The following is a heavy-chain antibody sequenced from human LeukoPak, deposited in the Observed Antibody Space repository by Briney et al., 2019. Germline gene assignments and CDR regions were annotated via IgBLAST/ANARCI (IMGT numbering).Heavy chain of an antibody. CDR1: GYTFTGYY. CDR3: ARDQEAYGGIPDY. D-gene: IGHD4-23*01. Sequence: ASVKVSCKASGYTFTGYYMYWVRQAPGQGLEWMGWINPNSGGTNYAQKFQGRVTMTRDTSISTAYMELSRLRSDDTAVYYCARDQEAYGGIPDYWGQGTLVTVSS. V-gene: IGHV1-2*02. CDR2: INPNSGGT. J-gene: IGHJ4*02.